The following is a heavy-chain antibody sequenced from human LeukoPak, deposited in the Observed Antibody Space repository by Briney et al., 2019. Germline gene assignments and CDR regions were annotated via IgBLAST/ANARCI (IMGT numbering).Heavy chain of an antibody. CDR2: MHNSGTT. V-gene: IGHV4-61*02. J-gene: IGHJ4*02. CDR3: ARSTNRVDS. CDR1: GASIRGSITSGTYY. Sequence: PSQTLSLTCTVSGASIRGSITSGTYYWNWIRQPAGKGLEWIGRMHNSGTTINYNPSLKSRVTISVDTSKNQFSLNVTSVTAADTAVYYCARSTNRVDSWGQGTLVTVSS. D-gene: IGHD1-14*01.